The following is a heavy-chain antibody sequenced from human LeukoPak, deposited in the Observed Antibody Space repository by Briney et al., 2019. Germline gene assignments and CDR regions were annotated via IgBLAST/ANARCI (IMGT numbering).Heavy chain of an antibody. CDR1: GGSIGNFF. CDR2: IYESGRT. J-gene: IGHJ4*02. V-gene: IGHV4-59*01. D-gene: IGHD1-26*01. Sequence: SETLSLTCTVSGGSIGNFFWSWIRQSPGEGLEWIGFIYESGRTSYNPSLKSRVTISVDMSKNQFSLRLTSMTAADTAVYYCARDWELGHWGRGILVTVTS. CDR3: ARDWELGH.